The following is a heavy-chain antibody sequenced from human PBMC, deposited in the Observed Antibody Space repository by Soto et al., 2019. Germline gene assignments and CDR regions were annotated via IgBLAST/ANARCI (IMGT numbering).Heavy chain of an antibody. V-gene: IGHV4-39*01. D-gene: IGHD1-1*01. J-gene: IGHJ5*02. Sequence: SETLSLTCTVSGGSISSSSYYRGWILHPPGKGLEWIGSIYYSGSTYYNPSLKSRVTISVDTSKNQFSLKLSSVTAADTAVYYCARHRVHPYNWFDPWGQRTLVTVSS. CDR2: IYYSGST. CDR1: GGSISSSSYY. CDR3: ARHRVHPYNWFDP.